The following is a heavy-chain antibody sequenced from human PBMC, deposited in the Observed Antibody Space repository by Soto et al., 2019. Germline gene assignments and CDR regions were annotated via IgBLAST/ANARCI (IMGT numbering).Heavy chain of an antibody. CDR1: GFTFSSHR. D-gene: IGHD4-17*01. CDR2: ISAYNGNT. V-gene: IGHV1-18*01. CDR3: ARVAYGDYHVDY. J-gene: IGHJ4*02. Sequence: GSVKGSLKASGFTFSSHRINSGRQAPGQGLEWMGWISAYNGNTNYAQKLQGRVTMTTDTSTSTAYMELRSLRSDDTAVYYCARVAYGDYHVDYWGQGTLVTFSS.